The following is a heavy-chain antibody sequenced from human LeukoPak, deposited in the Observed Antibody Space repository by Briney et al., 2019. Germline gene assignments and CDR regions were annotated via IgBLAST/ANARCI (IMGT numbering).Heavy chain of an antibody. Sequence: SGPTLVKPTKTLTLTCTLSGCSLSTNGLSVGWIRQPPGKALEWLALIYWHGDQRYSPSLRSRVSILSDTSRNQVVLIMTNMDPADTATYYCAQGRGFGSGDYFDYWGQGALVTVSS. CDR1: GCSLSTNGLS. V-gene: IGHV2-5*01. J-gene: IGHJ4*02. CDR3: AQGRGFGSGDYFDY. D-gene: IGHD3-10*01. CDR2: IYWHGDQ.